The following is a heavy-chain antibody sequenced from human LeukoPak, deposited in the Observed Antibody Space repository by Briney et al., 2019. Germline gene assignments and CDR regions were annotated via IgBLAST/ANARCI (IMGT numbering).Heavy chain of an antibody. V-gene: IGHV1-18*01. CDR1: GYTFTSYG. D-gene: IGHD3-22*01. J-gene: IGHJ5*02. CDR3: ARAKYDSSGYYWFDP. CDR2: ISAYNGYT. Sequence: ASVKVSCXASGYTFTSYGISWVRQAHGQGLEWMGWISAYNGYTKYAEKLQGRVTMTTDTSTSTAYMELRSLRSDDTAVYYCARAKYDSSGYYWFDPWGQGTLVTVSS.